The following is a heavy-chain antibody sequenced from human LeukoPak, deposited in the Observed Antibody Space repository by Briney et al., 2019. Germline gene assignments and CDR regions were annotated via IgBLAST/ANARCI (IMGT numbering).Heavy chain of an antibody. J-gene: IGHJ4*02. V-gene: IGHV4-59*01. Sequence: SETLSLTCTVSGGSISSYYWSWIRQPPGKGLEWIGYIYYSGSTNYNPSLKSRVTISVDTSKNQLSLKLTSVTAADTAVYYCASGSAVAAAGAYWGQGTLVTVSS. CDR1: GGSISSYY. D-gene: IGHD6-13*01. CDR2: IYYSGST. CDR3: ASGSAVAAAGAY.